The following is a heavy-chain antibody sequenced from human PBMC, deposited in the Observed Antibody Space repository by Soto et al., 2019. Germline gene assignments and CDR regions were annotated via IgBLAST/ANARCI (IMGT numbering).Heavy chain of an antibody. Sequence: EVQLLESGGGLVQPGGCLRLSCAASGSPFSSRAMSWVRQAPGKGLEWVSAISGSGTITYYADSVKGRFTISRDTSKNTLYLQMNSLRADDTAVYYCAEWARYCCGAYCRAWGQGTLVTVSS. CDR3: AEWARYCCGAYCRA. D-gene: IGHD2-15*01. V-gene: IGHV3-23*01. J-gene: IGHJ5*02. CDR1: GSPFSSRA. CDR2: ISGSGTIT.